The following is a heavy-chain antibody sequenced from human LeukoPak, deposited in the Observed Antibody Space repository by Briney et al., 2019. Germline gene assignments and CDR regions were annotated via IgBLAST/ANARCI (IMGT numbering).Heavy chain of an antibody. CDR1: GGSISSGSYY. J-gene: IGHJ4*02. Sequence: SETLSLTCTVSGGSISSGSYYWSWIRQPAGKGLEWIGRIYTSGSTNYNPSLKSRVTISVDTSKNQFSLKLSSVTAADTAVYYCARAVVGVINYYFDYWGQGTLVTVSS. CDR3: ARAVVGVINYYFDY. D-gene: IGHD3-22*01. V-gene: IGHV4-61*02. CDR2: IYTSGST.